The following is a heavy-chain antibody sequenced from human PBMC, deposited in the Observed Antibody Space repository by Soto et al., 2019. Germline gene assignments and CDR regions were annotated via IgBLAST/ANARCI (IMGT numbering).Heavy chain of an antibody. Sequence: SQTLSLTCAISGDSVSSNSAAWNWFRQSPSRGLEWLVRTYYRSKWYNDYAVSVKSRITINPDTSKNQFSLQLNSVTPEDTAVYYCARERTDIVEVTDANMDVWGKGTTVSVTS. V-gene: IGHV6-1*01. CDR2: TYYRSKWYN. J-gene: IGHJ6*03. D-gene: IGHD2-2*01. CDR3: ARERTDIVEVTDANMDV. CDR1: GDSVSSNSAA.